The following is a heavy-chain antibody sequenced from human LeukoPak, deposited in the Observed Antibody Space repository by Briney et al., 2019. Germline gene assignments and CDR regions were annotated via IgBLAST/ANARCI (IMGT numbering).Heavy chain of an antibody. J-gene: IGHJ3*02. Sequence: GGSLRLSCAASGFTFSSYAVSWVRQAPGKGLEWVSAISGSGGSTYYADSVKGRFTISRDNSKNTLYLQMNSLRAEDTAVYYCAKDGPLNIEVGGVAFDIWGQGTMVTVSS. CDR3: AKDGPLNIEVGGVAFDI. CDR1: GFTFSSYA. V-gene: IGHV3-23*01. CDR2: ISGSGGST. D-gene: IGHD2-15*01.